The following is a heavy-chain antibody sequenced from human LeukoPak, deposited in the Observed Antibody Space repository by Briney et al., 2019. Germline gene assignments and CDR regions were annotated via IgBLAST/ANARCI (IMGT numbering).Heavy chain of an antibody. Sequence: ASVTVSCKASVYTFTSYGISWVRQAPGQGLERMGWISAYNGNTNYAQKLQGRVTMTTDTSTSTAYMELRSLRSDDTAVYYCARGPDYDILTGYYTPWGQGTLVTVSS. CDR2: ISAYNGNT. CDR3: ARGPDYDILTGYYTP. CDR1: VYTFTSYG. V-gene: IGHV1-18*01. D-gene: IGHD3-9*01. J-gene: IGHJ5*02.